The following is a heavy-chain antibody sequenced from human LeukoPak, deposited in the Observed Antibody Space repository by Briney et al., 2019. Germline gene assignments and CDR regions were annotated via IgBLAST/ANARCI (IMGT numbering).Heavy chain of an antibody. CDR1: GFTVSSKY. J-gene: IGHJ4*02. CDR3: ARETYYYDSSGYYFDY. CDR2: IYSGGST. D-gene: IGHD3-22*01. V-gene: IGHV3-66*01. Sequence: GGSLRLSCAASGFTVSSKYMSWVRQAPGKGLEWVSVIYSGGSTYYTDSVKDRFTIARDNSKNTLYLQMNSLRSEDTAVYYGARETYYYDSSGYYFDYWGQGTLVTVSS.